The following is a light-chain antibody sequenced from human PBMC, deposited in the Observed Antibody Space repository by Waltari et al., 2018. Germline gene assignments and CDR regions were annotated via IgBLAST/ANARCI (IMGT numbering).Light chain of an antibody. CDR2: EVF. CDR1: QSLLHSDGKTY. V-gene: IGKV2D-29*02. Sequence: DIVMTQTPLSLSVTPGQPASISCKSSQSLLHSDGKTYLYWFLQKPGQSPQLLIYEVFNRFSGVPDRFSGSGSGTDFTLEISRVEAEDVGVYYCMQSIKLPITFGQGTRLEIK. CDR3: MQSIKLPIT. J-gene: IGKJ5*01.